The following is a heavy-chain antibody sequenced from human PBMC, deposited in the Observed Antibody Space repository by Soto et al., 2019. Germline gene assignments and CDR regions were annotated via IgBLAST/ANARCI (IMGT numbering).Heavy chain of an antibody. J-gene: IGHJ6*02. CDR1: GASITSDDYF. D-gene: IGHD3-10*01. Sequence: QVQLQESGPGLVKPSQTLSLTCTVSGASITSDDYFWGWIRQPPGQGLEWTAFFYYTERTYYGPSLTSRATISGDSAQFQCSLMLLSVTVAVSAVYYCARGFMSRGGLRLDVWGPGITVTVSS. V-gene: IGHV4-30-4*01. CDR2: FYYTERT. CDR3: ARGFMSRGGLRLDV.